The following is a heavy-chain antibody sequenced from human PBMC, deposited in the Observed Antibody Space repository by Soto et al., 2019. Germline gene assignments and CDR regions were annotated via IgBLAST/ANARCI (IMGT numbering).Heavy chain of an antibody. CDR2: TDPSDSYT. D-gene: IGHD2-2*01. J-gene: IGHJ6*02. CDR3: ARLVVVPAATQDYYYYGMDV. V-gene: IGHV5-10-1*01. CDR1: GYSFTSYW. Sequence: PGESLKISCKGSGYSFTSYWISWVRQMPGKGLEWMGRTDPSDSYTNYSPSFQGHVTISADKSISTAYLQWSSLKASDTAMYYCARLVVVPAATQDYYYYGMDVWGQGTTVTVSS.